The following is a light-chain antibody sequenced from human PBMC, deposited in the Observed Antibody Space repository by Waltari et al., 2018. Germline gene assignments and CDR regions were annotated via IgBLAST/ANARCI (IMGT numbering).Light chain of an antibody. V-gene: IGKV1-5*03. Sequence: DIQMTQSPSTLSASGGDRVTITCRASQSINRWLAWYQQKAGKAPKLLIYKASILESGVPSRFSGGGSGTEFTLTISSLQPDDFATYYCQHYDSYSATFGRGTKVEIK. CDR1: QSINRW. CDR2: KAS. J-gene: IGKJ4*02. CDR3: QHYDSYSAT.